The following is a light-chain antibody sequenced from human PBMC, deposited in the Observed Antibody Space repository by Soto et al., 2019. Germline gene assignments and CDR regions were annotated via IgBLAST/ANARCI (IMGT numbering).Light chain of an antibody. V-gene: IGLV2-8*01. CDR3: SSFAGINTVV. Sequence: HSALTQPPSASGSPGQSVTISCTGTSGDVGGYNNVCWYQQHPGKAPKIMIFDVSKRPSGVPDRFSGSKSGNTASLTVSGLQAEDEADYYCSSFAGINTVVFGGGTQLTVL. J-gene: IGLJ2*01. CDR2: DVS. CDR1: SGDVGGYNN.